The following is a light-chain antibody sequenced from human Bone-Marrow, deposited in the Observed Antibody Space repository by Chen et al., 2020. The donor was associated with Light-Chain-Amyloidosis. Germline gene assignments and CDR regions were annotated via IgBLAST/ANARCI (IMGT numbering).Light chain of an antibody. J-gene: IGKJ3*01. Sequence: AIQLTQSPSSLAASVGDRVTITCRASQGISSALAWYQQKPGKAPKLLIYDASSLESGVPSRFSGGGSGTDFTLTISSLQPEDFATYYCQQFNSYPQTFGPGTKVDIK. CDR1: QGISSA. CDR3: QQFNSYPQT. V-gene: IGKV1-13*02. CDR2: DAS.